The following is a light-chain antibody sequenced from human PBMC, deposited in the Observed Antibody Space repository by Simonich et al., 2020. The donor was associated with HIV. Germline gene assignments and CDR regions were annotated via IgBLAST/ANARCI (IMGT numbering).Light chain of an antibody. CDR3: SSYTSSSTDVV. Sequence: QSALTQPASVSGSPGQSLTISCTGTSSDVGGYNYVSWYQQHPGKPPKLMIYDVSNRPSGVSNRFSGSKSGNTAALTISGLQAEDEADYYCSSYTSSSTDVVFGGGTKLTVL. CDR1: SSDVGGYNY. CDR2: DVS. V-gene: IGLV2-14*03. J-gene: IGLJ2*01.